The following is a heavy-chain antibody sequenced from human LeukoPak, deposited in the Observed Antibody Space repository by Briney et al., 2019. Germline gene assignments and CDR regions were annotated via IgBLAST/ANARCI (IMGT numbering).Heavy chain of an antibody. CDR2: FSSSSSYI. CDR1: GFTFSSYS. Sequence: GGSLRLSCAASGFTFSSYSMNWVRQAPGKGLEWVSSFSSSSSYIYYADSVKGRFTISRDNAKNSLYLQMNSLRAEDTAVYYCARGKKITMIVVAVDYWGQGTLVTVSS. V-gene: IGHV3-21*01. D-gene: IGHD3-22*01. CDR3: ARGKKITMIVVAVDY. J-gene: IGHJ4*02.